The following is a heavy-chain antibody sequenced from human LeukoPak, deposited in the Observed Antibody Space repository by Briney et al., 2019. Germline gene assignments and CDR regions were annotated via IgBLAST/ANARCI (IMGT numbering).Heavy chain of an antibody. CDR1: GFTFSDYN. CDR3: ARVLRYCSGGNCYSGGLGYMDV. CDR2: ISRSGSTK. J-gene: IGHJ6*03. Sequence: PGRSLRLSCAASGFTFSDYNMRWIRQAPGKGLEWVSSISRSGSTKYYADSVKGRFTISRDNAKNSLFLQMSSLRAEDTAVYYCARVLRYCSGGNCYSGGLGYMDVWGKGTTVTISS. D-gene: IGHD2-15*01. V-gene: IGHV3-11*01.